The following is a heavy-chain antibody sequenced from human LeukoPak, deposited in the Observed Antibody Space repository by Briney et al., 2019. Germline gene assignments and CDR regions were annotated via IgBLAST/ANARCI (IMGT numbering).Heavy chain of an antibody. CDR1: GGTFSSYA. CDR2: IIPILGIA. D-gene: IGHD3-10*01. CDR3: ARVIRGSYIDY. Sequence: ASVKVSCKASGGTFSSYAISWVRQAPGKGLEWMGRIIPILGIANYAQKFQGRVTITADKSTSTAYMELSSLRSEDTAVYYCARVIRGSYIDYWGQGTLVTVSS. J-gene: IGHJ4*02. V-gene: IGHV1-69*04.